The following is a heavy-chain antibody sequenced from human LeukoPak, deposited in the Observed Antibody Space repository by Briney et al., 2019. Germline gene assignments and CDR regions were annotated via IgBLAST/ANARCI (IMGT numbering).Heavy chain of an antibody. CDR1: GGSISSGSYY. CDR2: IYTSGST. Sequence: SQTLSLTCTVSGGSISSGSYYWSWIRQPAGTGLEWIGRIYTSGSTNYNPSLKSRVTISVDTSKNQFSLKLSSVTAADTAVYYCARDRGYSYGFYYGMDVWGQGTTVTVSS. CDR3: ARDRGYSYGFYYGMDV. J-gene: IGHJ6*02. D-gene: IGHD5-18*01. V-gene: IGHV4-61*02.